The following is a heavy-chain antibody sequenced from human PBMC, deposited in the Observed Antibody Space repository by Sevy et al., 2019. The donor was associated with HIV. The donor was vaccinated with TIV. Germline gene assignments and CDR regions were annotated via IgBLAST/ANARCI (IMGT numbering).Heavy chain of an antibody. CDR2: IKSKTDGGTT. J-gene: IGHJ4*02. CDR3: TTATYYDFWSGYYKQIFDY. Sequence: GGSLRLSCAASGFTFSNAWMSWVRQAPGKGLEWVGRIKSKTDGGTTDYAAPVKGRFTISRDDSKNTLYLQMNSLKPEDTAVYYCTTATYYDFWSGYYKQIFDYWGQGTLVTVSS. D-gene: IGHD3-3*01. CDR1: GFTFSNAW. V-gene: IGHV3-15*01.